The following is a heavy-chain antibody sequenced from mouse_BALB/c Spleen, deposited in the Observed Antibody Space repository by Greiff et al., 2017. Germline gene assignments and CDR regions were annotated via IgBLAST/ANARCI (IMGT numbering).Heavy chain of an antibody. J-gene: IGHJ2*01. CDR3: ARANWDEGAFDY. D-gene: IGHD4-1*02. CDR1: GFTFSSYG. V-gene: IGHV5-6-3*01. Sequence: EVQLVESGGGLVQPGGSLKLSCAASGFTFSSYGMSWVRQTPDKRLELVATINSNGGSTYYPDSVKGRFTISRDNAKNTLYLQMSSLKSEDTAMYYCARANWDEGAFDYWGQGTTLTVSS. CDR2: INSNGGST.